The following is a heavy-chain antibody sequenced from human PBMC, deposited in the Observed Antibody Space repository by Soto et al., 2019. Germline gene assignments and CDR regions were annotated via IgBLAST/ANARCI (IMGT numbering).Heavy chain of an antibody. D-gene: IGHD3-16*02. V-gene: IGHV3-33*06. J-gene: IGHJ4*02. CDR2: IWYDGSNK. CDR3: AKALGELSPESFDY. Sequence: PGGSLRLSCAASGFTFSSYGMHWVRQAPGKGLEWVAVIWYDGSNKYYADSVKGRFTISRDNSKNTLYLQMNSLRAEDTAVYFCAKALGELSPESFDYWGRGT. CDR1: GFTFSSYG.